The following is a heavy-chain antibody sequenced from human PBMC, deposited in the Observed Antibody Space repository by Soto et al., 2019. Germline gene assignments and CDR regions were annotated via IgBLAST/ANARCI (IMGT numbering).Heavy chain of an antibody. CDR3: ATKDYYGSGSYHFDY. CDR2: INPANGDT. J-gene: IGHJ4*02. Sequence: SASVKVSCKASGYTFTTYPIHCVVQSPLRSREWMGCINPANGDTGYSQKFQGRVTITRDTPARTAYMEVSSLRSEDTAVYYCATKDYYGSGSYHFDYCGQGSLVTVSS. CDR1: GYTFTTYP. V-gene: IGHV1-3*01. D-gene: IGHD3-10*01.